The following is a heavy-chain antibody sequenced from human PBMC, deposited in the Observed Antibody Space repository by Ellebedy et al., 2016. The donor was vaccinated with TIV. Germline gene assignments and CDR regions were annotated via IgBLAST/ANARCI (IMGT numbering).Heavy chain of an antibody. CDR3: AGSSSPSYYDGMDV. CDR2: IYYSGST. CDR1: GGSISSSSYY. Sequence: MPSETLSLTCTVSGGSISSSSYYWGWIRQPPGKGLEWIGSIYYSGSTYYNPSLKSRVTISVDTSKNQFSLKLSSVTAADTAVYYCAGSSSPSYYDGMDVWGQGTTVTVSS. D-gene: IGHD6-6*01. V-gene: IGHV4-39*01. J-gene: IGHJ6*02.